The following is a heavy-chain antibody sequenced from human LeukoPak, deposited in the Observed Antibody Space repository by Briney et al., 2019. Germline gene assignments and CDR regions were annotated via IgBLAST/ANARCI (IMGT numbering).Heavy chain of an antibody. D-gene: IGHD2-15*01. Sequence: SEILSLTCTVSGGSISNSYWCWVRQPAGKGLEWIGRISASGNTDYNPSLKGRVTMSVDTPKNQFSLRLTSVTAADTAVYYCAREGRSSTPGYWGQGTLVTVSS. CDR2: ISASGNT. J-gene: IGHJ4*02. CDR1: GGSISNSY. V-gene: IGHV4-4*07. CDR3: AREGRSSTPGY.